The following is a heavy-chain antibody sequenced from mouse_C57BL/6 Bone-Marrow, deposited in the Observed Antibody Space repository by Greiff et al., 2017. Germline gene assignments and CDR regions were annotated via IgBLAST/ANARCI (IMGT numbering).Heavy chain of an antibody. CDR2: IDPSDSYT. CDR1: GYTFTSYW. Sequence: VQLQQPGAELVKPGASVKLSCKASGYTFTSYWMQWVKQRPGQGLEWIGEIDPSDSYTNYTQKFKGKATLTVDTSSSTAYMQLSSLTSEDAAVYYCSRDRYSGAYWGQGTLVTVSA. V-gene: IGHV1-50*01. CDR3: SRDRYSGAY. D-gene: IGHD2-12*01. J-gene: IGHJ3*01.